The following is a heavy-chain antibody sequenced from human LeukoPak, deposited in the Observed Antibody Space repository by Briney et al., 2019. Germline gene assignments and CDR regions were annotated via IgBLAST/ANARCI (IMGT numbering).Heavy chain of an antibody. CDR3: ARTGNGEYFQH. J-gene: IGHJ1*01. CDR2: IIPIFGTA. V-gene: IGHV1-69*05. D-gene: IGHD1-14*01. Sequence: SVKVSCKASGGTFSSYAISWVRQAPGQELEWMGRIIPIFGTANYAQKFQGRVTITTDESTSTAYMELSSLRSEDTAVYYCARTGNGEYFQHWGQGTLVTVSS. CDR1: GGTFSSYA.